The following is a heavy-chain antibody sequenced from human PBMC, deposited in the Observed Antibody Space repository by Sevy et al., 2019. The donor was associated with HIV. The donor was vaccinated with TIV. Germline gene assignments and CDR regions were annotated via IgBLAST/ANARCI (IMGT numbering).Heavy chain of an antibody. V-gene: IGHV1-18*01. CDR2: ISTYNGNT. CDR1: GYTFTSYG. Sequence: ASVKVSCKASGYTFTSYGISWVRQAPGQGLECMGWISTYNGNTNYAQKLQGRVTMTTDTSSSTAYMELRSLRSDDTAVYYCARDGYLGTESYYFDYWGQGTLVTVSS. CDR3: ARDGYLGTESYYFDY. D-gene: IGHD5-18*01. J-gene: IGHJ4*02.